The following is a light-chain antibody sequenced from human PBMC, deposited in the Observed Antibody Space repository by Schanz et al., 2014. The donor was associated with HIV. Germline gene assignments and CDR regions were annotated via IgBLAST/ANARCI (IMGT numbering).Light chain of an antibody. CDR2: QAS. CDR1: QSNSNY. J-gene: IGKJ2*01. V-gene: IGKV1-5*03. Sequence: DIQMTQSPSTLSAFVGDRVTITCRASQSNSNYLAWYQQKPGKAPKLLISQASSLERGVSSRFSGSGSGTEYTLTISSLQPDDFATYYCQSSVSNTFGQGTKLEI. CDR3: QSSVSNT.